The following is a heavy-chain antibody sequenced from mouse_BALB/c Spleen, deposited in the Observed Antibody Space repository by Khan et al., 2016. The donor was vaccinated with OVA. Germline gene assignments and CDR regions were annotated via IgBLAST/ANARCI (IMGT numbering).Heavy chain of an antibody. V-gene: IGHV3-2*02. Sequence: EVQLQESGPGLVKPSQSLSLTCTVTGYSITSNYAWNWIRQFPGNKLEWMGYISYSGSPNFNPSPKSRISINRDTSKNQFFMQLNSVTTEDTATYYGARGNYYGYALDYWGQGTSLTVSS. CDR3: ARGNYYGYALDY. CDR2: ISYSGSP. D-gene: IGHD1-1*01. CDR1: GYSITSNYA. J-gene: IGHJ4*01.